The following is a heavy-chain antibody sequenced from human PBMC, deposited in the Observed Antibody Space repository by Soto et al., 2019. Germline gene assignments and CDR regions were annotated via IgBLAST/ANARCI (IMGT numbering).Heavy chain of an antibody. CDR1: GGTFSTYD. D-gene: IGHD6-13*01. Sequence: QVQLVQSGAEVKKPGSSVKVSCKASGGTFSTYDISWVRQAPGQGLEWMGGITPLLDIEHYSEKVQGRVTITADESTSTFYMELRSLRFEDTAVYYCAHEAGHERGFDPWGQGTLVTVSS. CDR2: ITPLLDIE. V-gene: IGHV1-69*01. J-gene: IGHJ5*02. CDR3: AHEAGHERGFDP.